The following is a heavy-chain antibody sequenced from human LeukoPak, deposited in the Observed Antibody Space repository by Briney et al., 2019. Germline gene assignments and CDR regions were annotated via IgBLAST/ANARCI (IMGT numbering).Heavy chain of an antibody. Sequence: GSLRLSCAASGFNFSSYGMHWVRQAPGKGPEWVAVISYDGSNKYYADSVKGRFTISRDNSKNTLYLQMNSLRAEDTAVYYCAKDGMVRGGSHFDYWGQGTLVTVSS. CDR1: GFNFSSYG. CDR3: AKDGMVRGGSHFDY. D-gene: IGHD3-10*01. CDR2: ISYDGSNK. V-gene: IGHV3-30*18. J-gene: IGHJ4*02.